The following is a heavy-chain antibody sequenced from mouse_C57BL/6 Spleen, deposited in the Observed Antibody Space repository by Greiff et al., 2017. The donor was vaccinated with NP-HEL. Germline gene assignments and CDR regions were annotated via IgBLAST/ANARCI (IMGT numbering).Heavy chain of an antibody. CDR3: ARRDTYRGDYAMDY. V-gene: IGHV5-17*01. CDR2: ISSGSSTI. CDR1: GFTFSDYG. Sequence: EVHLVESGGGLVKPGGSLKLSCAASGFTFSDYGMHWVRQAPEKGLEWVAYISSGSSTIYYADTVKGRFTISRDNAKNTLFLQMTSLRSEDTAMYYCARRDTYRGDYAMDYWGQGTSVTVSS. J-gene: IGHJ4*01.